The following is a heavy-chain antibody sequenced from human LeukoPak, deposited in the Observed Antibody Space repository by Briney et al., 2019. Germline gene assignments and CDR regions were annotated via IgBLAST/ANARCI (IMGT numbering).Heavy chain of an antibody. CDR2: IKQDGSEK. D-gene: IGHD5-24*01. CDR3: ARASDPWLQLT. J-gene: IGHJ5*02. CDR1: GFTFSNYW. V-gene: IGHV3-7*05. Sequence: GGSLRLSRAASGFTFSNYWMIWVRQAPGKGLEWVGNIKQDGSEKRYADSVRGRFSISRDNAQTSLYLQMNSLRAEDTAVYYCARASDPWLQLTWGQGTLVTVSS.